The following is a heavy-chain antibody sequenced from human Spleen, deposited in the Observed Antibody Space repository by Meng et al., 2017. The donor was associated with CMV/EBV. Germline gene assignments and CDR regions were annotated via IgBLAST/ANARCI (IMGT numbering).Heavy chain of an antibody. CDR2: ISSSGSTI. J-gene: IGHJ6*02. V-gene: IGHV3-11*04. CDR1: GFTFSDYY. D-gene: IGHD3-3*01. Sequence: GESLKISCAASGFTFSDYYMSWIRQAPGKGLEWVSYISSSGSTIYYADSVKGRFTISRDNAKNSLYLQMNSLRVEDTAVYWCARGVWSGDAAHDHYYGMDVWGQGTTVTVSS. CDR3: ARGVWSGDAAHDHYYGMDV.